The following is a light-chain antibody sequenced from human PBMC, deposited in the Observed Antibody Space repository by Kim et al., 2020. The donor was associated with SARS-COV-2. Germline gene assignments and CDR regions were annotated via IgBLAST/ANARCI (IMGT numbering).Light chain of an antibody. CDR1: QSISTW. CDR2: KAS. V-gene: IGKV1-5*03. CDR3: QQYSSDSPT. Sequence: ASVGDRVTITCGDRQSISTWLAWYQQTPRKGPKLLIYKASSLERGVPSRFSGSGSGTEFTLTIDSLQPEDFAVYYCQQYSSDSPTFGQGTKVDIK. J-gene: IGKJ1*01.